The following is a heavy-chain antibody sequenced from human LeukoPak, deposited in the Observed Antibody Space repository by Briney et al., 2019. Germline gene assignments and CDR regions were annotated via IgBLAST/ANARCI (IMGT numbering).Heavy chain of an antibody. CDR2: IWYDGSNK. CDR1: GFTFSSYG. D-gene: IGHD6-19*01. V-gene: IGHV3-33*01. J-gene: IGHJ5*02. Sequence: PGGSLRLSCAASGFTFSSYGMHWVRQAPGKGLEWVAVIWYDGSNKYYADSVKGRFTISRENSKNTLYLQMNSLRAEDTAVYYCARAYSSGWYDWFDPWGQGTLVTVSS. CDR3: ARAYSSGWYDWFDP.